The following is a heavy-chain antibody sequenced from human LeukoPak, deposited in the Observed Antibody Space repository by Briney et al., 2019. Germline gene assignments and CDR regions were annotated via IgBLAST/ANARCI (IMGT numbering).Heavy chain of an antibody. V-gene: IGHV4-61*02. J-gene: IGHJ4*02. Sequence: SETLSLTCTVSGGSISSGSYYRSCTRQPAGKGLEWIRRIYTGGSTNYNPSLKSRVTISVDTSKNHFSLKLSSVTAADTAVYYCARGFDGGVAPARLDYWGQGTLVTVSS. CDR2: IYTGGST. CDR3: ARGFDGGVAPARLDY. D-gene: IGHD2-15*01. CDR1: GGSISSGSYY.